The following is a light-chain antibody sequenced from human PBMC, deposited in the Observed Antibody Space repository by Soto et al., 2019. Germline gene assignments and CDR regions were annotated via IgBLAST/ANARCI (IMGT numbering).Light chain of an antibody. CDR3: ASYAGSRTYV. CDR2: EVT. CDR1: SDIGNYNL. Sequence: QSVVTQPASVSGSPGQSVTISCSGSDIGNYNLFSWYQHLPGRAPKLLIFEVTMRPSGISDRFSGSKSASTASLTISGLQAEDEGDYYCASYAGSRTYVFGSGTKLTVL. V-gene: IGLV2-23*02. J-gene: IGLJ1*01.